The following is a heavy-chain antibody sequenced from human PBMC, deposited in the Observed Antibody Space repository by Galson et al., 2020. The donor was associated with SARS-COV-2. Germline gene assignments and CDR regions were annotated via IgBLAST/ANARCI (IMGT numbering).Heavy chain of an antibody. CDR3: ATMFCGDTSFSILQSFDS. Sequence: SVKVSCQASGGTFSTFTISWVRQAPGQGLEWMGRIIPILDITNYARKFQGRVTITADKSTSTAYMELNSLSSEDTAKYYCATMFCGDTSFSILQSFDSWGQGSLVTVSS. CDR1: GGTFSTFT. CDR2: IIPILDIT. D-gene: IGHD2-21*01. J-gene: IGHJ5*01. V-gene: IGHV1-69*02.